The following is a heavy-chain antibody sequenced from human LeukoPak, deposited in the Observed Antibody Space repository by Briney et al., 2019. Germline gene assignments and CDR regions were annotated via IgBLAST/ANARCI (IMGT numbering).Heavy chain of an antibody. CDR2: IRSKVSSYAT. D-gene: IGHD6-19*01. J-gene: IGHJ1*01. CDR3: TSPQADSGATYFRH. Sequence: GGSLRLSCAASGFTFSGSTMHWVRQASGKGLEWIGRIRSKVSSYATAYAASVKGRFTISRDDAKNTAYLQIDSLKTEDTAVYYCTSPQADSGATYFRHWGQGTLVTVSS. V-gene: IGHV3-73*01. CDR1: GFTFSGST.